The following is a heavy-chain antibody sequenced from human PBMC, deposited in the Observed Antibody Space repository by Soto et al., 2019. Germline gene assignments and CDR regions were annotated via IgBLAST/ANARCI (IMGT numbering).Heavy chain of an antibody. CDR2: IIPIFGTA. J-gene: IGHJ3*02. V-gene: IGHV1-69*13. Sequence: GASVKVSCKASGGTFSSYAISWVRQAPGQGLEWMGGIIPIFGTANYAQKFQGRVTITADESTSTAYMELSSLRSEDTAVYYCAMGEWTKRERDAFDIWGQGTMVTVPS. CDR3: AMGEWTKRERDAFDI. CDR1: GGTFSSYA. D-gene: IGHD3-16*01.